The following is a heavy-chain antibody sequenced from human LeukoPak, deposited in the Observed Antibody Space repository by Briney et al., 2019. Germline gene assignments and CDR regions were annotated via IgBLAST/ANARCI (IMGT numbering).Heavy chain of an antibody. CDR1: GGSISSYY. Sequence: PSETLSLTCTVSGGSISSYYWSWIRQPPGKGLEWIGYIYYSGSTNYNPSLKGRVTISVDTSKNQFSLKLSSVTAADTAVYYCARQDYGDHALFDYWGQGTLVTVSS. J-gene: IGHJ4*02. V-gene: IGHV4-59*08. D-gene: IGHD4-17*01. CDR2: IYYSGST. CDR3: ARQDYGDHALFDY.